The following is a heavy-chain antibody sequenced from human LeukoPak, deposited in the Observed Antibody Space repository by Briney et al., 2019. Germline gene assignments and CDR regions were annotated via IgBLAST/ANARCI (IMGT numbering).Heavy chain of an antibody. CDR2: ISGSGGST. CDR3: AKDQGYSYYYLDY. J-gene: IGHJ4*02. D-gene: IGHD5-18*01. CDR1: GFIFSSYA. V-gene: IGHV3-23*01. Sequence: GGSLRLSCAASGFIFSSYAMSWVRQAPGKGLEWVSTISGSGGSTYYADSVKGRFTISRDNSKNTVYLQMNSLRAEDTAIYYCAKDQGYSYYYLDYWGQGTLVTVSS.